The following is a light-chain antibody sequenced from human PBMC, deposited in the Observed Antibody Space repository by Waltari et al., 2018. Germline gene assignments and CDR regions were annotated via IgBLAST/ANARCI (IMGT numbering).Light chain of an antibody. CDR2: RND. J-gene: IGLJ3*02. CDR1: QSNVGDNV. V-gene: IGLV1-44*01. Sequence: QSVLTQPPSASDSAGQRVTISCSGSQSNVGDNVVNWSNQVPGTAPKLVIYRNDQRPSGVPDRFTASKSGTSASLAISGLQSEDEGDYYCATWDDSPTGRWVFGGGTRVTVL. CDR3: ATWDDSPTGRWV.